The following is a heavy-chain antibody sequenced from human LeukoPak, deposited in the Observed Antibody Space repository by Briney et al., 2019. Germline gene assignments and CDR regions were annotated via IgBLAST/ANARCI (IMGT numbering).Heavy chain of an antibody. V-gene: IGHV3-66*02. D-gene: IGHD6-13*01. CDR3: VTSTGQQFIPYDY. CDR2: IYGGDAA. CDR1: GINVSSNY. J-gene: IGHJ4*02. Sequence: GGSLRLSCAASGINVSSNYMTWIRQAPGKGLEWVSLIYGGDAAYYAESARGRFMISRDNLKNTLFLQMNSLRVEDTAVYYCVTSTGQQFIPYDYWGQGIHVTVSS.